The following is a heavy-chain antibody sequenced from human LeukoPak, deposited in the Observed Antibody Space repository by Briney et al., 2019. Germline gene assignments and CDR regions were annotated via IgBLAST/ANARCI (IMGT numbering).Heavy chain of an antibody. Sequence: GGSLRLSCAASGFTFDDYAMHWVRQAPGKGLEWVSGISWNSGSIGYADSVKGRFTISRDNAKNSLYLQMNSLRAEDTALYYCAKAQYYYDSSGLDAFDIWGQGTMVTVSS. CDR1: GFTFDDYA. D-gene: IGHD3-22*01. J-gene: IGHJ3*02. CDR3: AKAQYYYDSSGLDAFDI. CDR2: ISWNSGSI. V-gene: IGHV3-9*01.